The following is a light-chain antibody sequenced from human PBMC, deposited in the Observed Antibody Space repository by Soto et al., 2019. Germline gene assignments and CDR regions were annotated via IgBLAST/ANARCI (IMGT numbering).Light chain of an antibody. CDR1: GSTIGSNL. CDR2: NNN. CDR3: AAWDDSLNGLV. J-gene: IGLJ3*02. Sequence: QSVLTQPPSASGTPGQRAPISFLGGGSTIGSNLVNWYQQLPGTAPKLLMYNNNQRPSGVPDRFSGSKSGTSASLAISGLQSEDEADYHCAAWDDSLNGLVFGGGTKLTVL. V-gene: IGLV1-44*01.